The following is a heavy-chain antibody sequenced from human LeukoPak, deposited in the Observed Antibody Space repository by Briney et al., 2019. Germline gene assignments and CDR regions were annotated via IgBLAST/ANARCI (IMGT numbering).Heavy chain of an antibody. V-gene: IGHV4-4*07. Sequence: SETLSLTCTVSGDSISSHYWSWIRQPAGKGLEWIGRIYTSGSTNYNPSLKSRVTMSVDTSKNQFSLKLSSVTAADTAVYYCARDRSSCSGGSCTEVLDYWGQGTLVTVSS. CDR1: GDSISSHY. CDR3: ARDRSSCSGGSCTEVLDY. D-gene: IGHD2-15*01. J-gene: IGHJ4*02. CDR2: IYTSGST.